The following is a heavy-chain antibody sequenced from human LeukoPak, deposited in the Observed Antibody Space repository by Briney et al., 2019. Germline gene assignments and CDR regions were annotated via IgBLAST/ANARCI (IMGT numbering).Heavy chain of an antibody. Sequence: GGSLRLSCVASGLPIADFAMHWVRQAPGKGLEWVSLISGDGVSTFYADSVKGRFIISRDNSKNSLYLEMNSLRTEDAAMYYCAKESGKFDYWGQGTLVAVSS. CDR3: AKESGKFDY. CDR1: GLPIADFA. J-gene: IGHJ4*02. CDR2: ISGDGVST. V-gene: IGHV3-43*02.